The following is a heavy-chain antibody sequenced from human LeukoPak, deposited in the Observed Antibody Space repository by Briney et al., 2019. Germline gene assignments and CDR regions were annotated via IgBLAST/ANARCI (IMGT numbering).Heavy chain of an antibody. Sequence: GGSLRLSCGASGFALSGYWMNWVRQAPGKGLEWVANIKQEGIEKNYAHSVRGRFTISRDNVKNSVFLEVNSLTVEDTAVYYCAGGGGWLVVSWGQGTLVTVSS. V-gene: IGHV3-7*01. J-gene: IGHJ5*02. D-gene: IGHD2-8*02. CDR3: AGGGGWLVVS. CDR2: IKQEGIEK. CDR1: GFALSGYW.